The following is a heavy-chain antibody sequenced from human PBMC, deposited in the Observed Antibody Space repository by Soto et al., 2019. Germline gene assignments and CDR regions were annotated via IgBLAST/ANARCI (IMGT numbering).Heavy chain of an antibody. V-gene: IGHV4-31*03. D-gene: IGHD1-1*01. Sequence: SETLSLTCTVSGGSISSGGYHWSWIRQHPGKGLEWIGYIYYSGSTYYNPSLKSRVTISVDTSKNQFSLKLSSVTAADTAVYYCARGYGGVDDGYYYGMDVWGQGTTVTVSS. CDR2: IYYSGST. CDR3: ARGYGGVDDGYYYGMDV. J-gene: IGHJ6*02. CDR1: GGSISSGGYH.